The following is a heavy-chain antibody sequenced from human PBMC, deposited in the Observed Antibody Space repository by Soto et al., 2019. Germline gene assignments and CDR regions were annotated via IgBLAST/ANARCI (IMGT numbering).Heavy chain of an antibody. CDR1: GFTFSSYD. CDR3: ARAGCSSTSCVGRYYMDV. Sequence: GGSLRLSCAASGFTFSSYDMHWVRQATGKGLEWVSAIGTAGDTYYPGSVKGRFTISRENAKNSLYLQMNSLRAGDTAVYYCARAGCSSTSCVGRYYMDVWGKGTTVTVSS. CDR2: IGTAGDT. D-gene: IGHD2-2*01. V-gene: IGHV3-13*01. J-gene: IGHJ6*03.